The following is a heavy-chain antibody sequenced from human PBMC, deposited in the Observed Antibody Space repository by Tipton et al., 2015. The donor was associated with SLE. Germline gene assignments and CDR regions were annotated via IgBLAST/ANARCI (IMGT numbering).Heavy chain of an antibody. D-gene: IGHD2-15*01. V-gene: IGHV4-59*11. CDR3: ARDNAALDYYYGMDV. CDR1: GGSISSHY. J-gene: IGHJ6*02. CDR2: IYYSGST. Sequence: TLSLTCTVSGGSISSHYWSWIRQPPGKGLEWIGYIYYSGSTNYNPSLKSRVTISVDTSKNQFSLKLSSVTAADTAVYYCARDNAALDYYYGMDVWGQGTTVTVSS.